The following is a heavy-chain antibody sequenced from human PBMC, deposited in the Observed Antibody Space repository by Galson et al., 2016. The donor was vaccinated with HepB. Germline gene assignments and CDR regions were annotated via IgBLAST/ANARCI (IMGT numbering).Heavy chain of an antibody. Sequence: LSLTCAVSGDSISTTVWWTWLRQPPGKGLEWIGEIFHRGSTNYNPSVKSRVTISVDKSKNQFSLKLTSVTAADTAVYYCARYSGDHIRYFDLWGRGTLVTVSS. D-gene: IGHD5-12*01. CDR1: GDSISTTVW. CDR3: ARYSGDHIRYFDL. CDR2: IFHRGST. V-gene: IGHV4-4*02. J-gene: IGHJ2*01.